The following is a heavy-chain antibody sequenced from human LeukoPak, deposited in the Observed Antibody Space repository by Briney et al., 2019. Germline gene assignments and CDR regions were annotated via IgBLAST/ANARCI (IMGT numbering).Heavy chain of an antibody. V-gene: IGHV1-18*01. CDR2: ISGYNGDT. CDR3: ARDLSTVGAIFFDY. Sequence: ASVKVSCKTSGYTFISFGISWVRQAPGQGLEWMGWISGYNGDTNYAQKFQGRVAMTADTSTSTVYMELRSLRSDDTAVYYCARDLSTVGAIFFDYWGQGSLVTVSS. CDR1: GYTFISFG. D-gene: IGHD1-26*01. J-gene: IGHJ4*02.